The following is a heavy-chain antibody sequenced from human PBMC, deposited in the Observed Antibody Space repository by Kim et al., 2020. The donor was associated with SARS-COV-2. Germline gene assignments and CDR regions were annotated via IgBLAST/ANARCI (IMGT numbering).Heavy chain of an antibody. J-gene: IGHJ4*02. CDR3: AKERAVAMVRGVIGH. V-gene: IGHV3-23*01. CDR1: GFIFSNYA. Sequence: GGSLRLSCAASGFIFSNYAMIWVRQAPGKGLEWVSAISGGGGSTYYADSVKGRFTISRDNSKNTLYMQLDSLRAEDTAVYYCAKERAVAMVRGVIGHWGQGTLVTVSS. D-gene: IGHD3-10*01. CDR2: ISGGGGST.